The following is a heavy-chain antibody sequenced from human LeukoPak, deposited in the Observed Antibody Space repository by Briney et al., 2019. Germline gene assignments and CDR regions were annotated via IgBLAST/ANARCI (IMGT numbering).Heavy chain of an antibody. CDR1: GYTFTDYH. CDR3: ARDTVAQSRTGFDY. D-gene: IGHD2-8*02. V-gene: IGHV1-2*02. Sequence: GAPVKVSCKASGYTFTDYHIHWVRQAPGQGLEWMGWINPNSGDTTYAQNFQGRVTMTRDNSITTAYMEVSGLRDDDTAVYSCARDTVAQSRTGFDYWGQGTLVTVSS. J-gene: IGHJ4*02. CDR2: INPNSGDT.